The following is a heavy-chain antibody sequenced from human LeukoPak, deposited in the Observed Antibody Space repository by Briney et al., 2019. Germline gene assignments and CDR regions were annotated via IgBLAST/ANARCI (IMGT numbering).Heavy chain of an antibody. CDR2: ISSSGSTI. CDR3: ARMMPWEPLDY. Sequence: GGSLRLSCAASGFTFSDYYMSWIRQAPGKGLEWVSYISSSGSTIYYADSAKGRFTISRDNAKNSLYLQMNSLRAEDTAVYYCARMMPWEPLDYWGQGTLVTVSS. J-gene: IGHJ4*02. D-gene: IGHD1-26*01. CDR1: GFTFSDYY. V-gene: IGHV3-11*01.